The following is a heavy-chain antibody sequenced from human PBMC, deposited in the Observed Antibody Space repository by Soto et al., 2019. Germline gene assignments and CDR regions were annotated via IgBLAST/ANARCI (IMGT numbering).Heavy chain of an antibody. V-gene: IGHV4-30-2*01. CDR1: GGSISSGGYS. D-gene: IGHD3-16*01. Sequence: SETLSLTCAVSGGSISSGGYSWSWIRQPPGKGLEWIGYIYHSGSTYYNPSLKSRVTISVDRSKNQFSLKLSSVTAADTAVYYCESLGASAWFDPWGQGTLVTVSS. CDR3: ESLGASAWFDP. J-gene: IGHJ5*02. CDR2: IYHSGST.